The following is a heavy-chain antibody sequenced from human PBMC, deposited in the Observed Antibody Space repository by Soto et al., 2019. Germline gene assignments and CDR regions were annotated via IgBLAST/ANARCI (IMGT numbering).Heavy chain of an antibody. D-gene: IGHD1-26*01. Sequence: GGSLRLSCAASGFTFSSYAMSWVRQAPRKGLGWVSAISGSGRSTYYADSVKGRFTISRDNSKNTLYLQMNRLRAEDTAVYYCAKEVGANWFDPWGQGTLVTVSS. V-gene: IGHV3-23*01. CDR3: AKEVGANWFDP. CDR1: GFTFSSYA. CDR2: ISGSGRST. J-gene: IGHJ5*02.